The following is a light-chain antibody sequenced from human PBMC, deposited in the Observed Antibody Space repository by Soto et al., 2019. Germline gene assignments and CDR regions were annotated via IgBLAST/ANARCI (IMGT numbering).Light chain of an antibody. Sequence: QSVLTQPASVSGSPGQSITISCTGTSSDVGGYNYVSWYQQHPGKAPKLMIYDVSNRPSGVSNRFSGSKSGNTASLTISGLQAEDEADYYCSSYTSSSTLLVFGGVTKLTVL. CDR2: DVS. CDR1: SSDVGGYNY. J-gene: IGLJ2*01. CDR3: SSYTSSSTLLV. V-gene: IGLV2-14*01.